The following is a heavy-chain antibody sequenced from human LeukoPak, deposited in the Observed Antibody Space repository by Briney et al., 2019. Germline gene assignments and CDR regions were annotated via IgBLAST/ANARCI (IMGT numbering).Heavy chain of an antibody. J-gene: IGHJ3*02. CDR2: IRSKAYGGTT. D-gene: IGHD5-24*01. CDR1: GFTFGDYA. Sequence: PGGSLRLSCTASGFTFGDYAMCWFRQAPGKGLEWVGFIRSKAYGGTTEYAASVKGRFTISRDDSKSIAYLQMNSLKTEDTAVYYCTSSSRDGYNLDAFDIWGQGTMVTVSS. CDR3: TSSSRDGYNLDAFDI. V-gene: IGHV3-49*03.